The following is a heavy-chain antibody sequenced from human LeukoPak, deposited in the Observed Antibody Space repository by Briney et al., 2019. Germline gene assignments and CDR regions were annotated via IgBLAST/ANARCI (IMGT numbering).Heavy chain of an antibody. D-gene: IGHD6-19*01. V-gene: IGHV1-8*01. J-gene: IGHJ4*02. CDR2: VSPDSGDT. CDR3: TRGRAAGD. Sequence: ASVKVSCKASGYTFTNNDINWVRQATGQGIEWMGWVSPDSGDTGYAPNFRGRVTMTTDTSINTAYMELTSLTPEDTAIYYCTRGRAAGDWGQGTLVTVPS. CDR1: GYTFTNND.